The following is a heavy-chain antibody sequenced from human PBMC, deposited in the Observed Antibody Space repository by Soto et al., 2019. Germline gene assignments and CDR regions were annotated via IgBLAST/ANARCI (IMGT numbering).Heavy chain of an antibody. CDR1: GYTFTSYD. V-gene: IGHV1-8*01. CDR3: AREKTADGMDC. J-gene: IGHJ6*02. CDR2: MNPNRGNT. Sequence: QVQLVQSGAEVKKPGASVKVSCKASGYTFTSYDINWVRQATGQGLEWMGWMNPNRGNTGYAQKFQGRVTMTRNTSISTAYMERSSLRSEDTDVYDCAREKTADGMDCWGQGTTVTVSS.